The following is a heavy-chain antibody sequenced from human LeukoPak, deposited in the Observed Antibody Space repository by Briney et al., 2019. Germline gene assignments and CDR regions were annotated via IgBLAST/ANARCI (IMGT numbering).Heavy chain of an antibody. J-gene: IGHJ4*02. Sequence: SVKVSCKASGGTFSSYAISWVRQAPGQGLEWMGRIIPILGMANYAQKFQGRVTITADKSTSTAYMELSSLRSEDTAVYYCARGGEWLFFDYWGQGTLVTVSS. CDR3: ARGGEWLFFDY. V-gene: IGHV1-69*04. D-gene: IGHD3-3*01. CDR1: GGTFSSYA. CDR2: IIPILGMA.